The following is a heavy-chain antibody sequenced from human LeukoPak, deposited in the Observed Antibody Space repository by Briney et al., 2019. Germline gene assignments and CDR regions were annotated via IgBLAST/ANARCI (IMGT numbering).Heavy chain of an antibody. CDR1: GFTFSSYW. V-gene: IGHV3-74*01. D-gene: IGHD2-15*01. J-gene: IGHJ6*03. CDR3: AKDAAYYYYMDV. Sequence: GGSLRLSCAASGFTFSSYWMHWVRQAPGKGLVWVSRINSDGSSTSYADSVKGRFTISRDNAKNTLYLQMDSLRAEDTAVYYCAKDAAYYYYMDVWGKGTTVTVSS. CDR2: INSDGSST.